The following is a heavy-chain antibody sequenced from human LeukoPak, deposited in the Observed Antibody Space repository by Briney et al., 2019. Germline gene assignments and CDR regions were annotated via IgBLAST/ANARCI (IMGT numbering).Heavy chain of an antibody. D-gene: IGHD2-15*01. CDR1: GFTFSNYW. J-gene: IGHJ4*02. Sequence: PGGSLRLSCAASGFTFSNYWMHWVRQAPGKGLVWVSRINSDGSSTTYADSVKGRFTISRDNAKNTLYLQMNSLRVEDTAIYYCARGGSSSGGNCKYTRKEIDYWGQGTLVTVSS. CDR3: ARGGSSSGGNCKYTRKEIDY. V-gene: IGHV3-74*01. CDR2: INSDGSST.